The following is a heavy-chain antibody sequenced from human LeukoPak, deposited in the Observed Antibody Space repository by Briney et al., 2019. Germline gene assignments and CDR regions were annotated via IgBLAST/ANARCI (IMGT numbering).Heavy chain of an antibody. CDR2: ISGGGRII. CDR1: GFTFSDYS. Sequence: PGGSLRLSCAASGFTFSDYSMNWVRQAPGKGLQWVSYISGGGRIIYYADSVKGRFTISRDNAKNSLYLQMNSLRAEDTAVYYCAGYCSGGSCNAAGYWGQGTLVTVSS. J-gene: IGHJ4*02. CDR3: AGYCSGGSCNAAGY. D-gene: IGHD2-15*01. V-gene: IGHV3-48*01.